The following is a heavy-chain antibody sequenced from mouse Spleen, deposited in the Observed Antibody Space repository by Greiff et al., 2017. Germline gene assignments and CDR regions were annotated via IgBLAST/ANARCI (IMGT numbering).Heavy chain of an antibody. J-gene: IGHJ2*01. V-gene: IGHV2-9-1*01. CDR2: IWTGGGT. CDR1: GFSLTSYA. D-gene: IGHD1-1*01. CDR3: ARNDYGSSYNYFDY. Sequence: VQLQQSGPGLVAPSQSLSITCTVSGFSLTSYAISWVRQPPGKGLEWLGVIWTGGGTNYNSALKSRLSISKDNSKSQVFLKMNSLQTDDTARYYCARNDYGSSYNYFDYWGQGTTLTVSS.